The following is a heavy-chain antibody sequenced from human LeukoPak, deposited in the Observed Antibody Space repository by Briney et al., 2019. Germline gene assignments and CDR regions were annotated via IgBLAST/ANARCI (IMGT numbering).Heavy chain of an antibody. CDR2: INHDGSLI. CDR3: TKGGTTFGGLLQRHDY. V-gene: IGHV3-30*02. J-gene: IGHJ4*02. CDR1: GFTFSSYG. D-gene: IGHD3-16*01. Sequence: PGGSLRLSCAASGFTFSSYGMNWVRQAPGKGLEWVAFINHDGSLIYYADSVKGRFTISRDNSKNTLYLQMNSLRPEDTAVYYCTKGGTTFGGLLQRHDYWGQGTLVPVSS.